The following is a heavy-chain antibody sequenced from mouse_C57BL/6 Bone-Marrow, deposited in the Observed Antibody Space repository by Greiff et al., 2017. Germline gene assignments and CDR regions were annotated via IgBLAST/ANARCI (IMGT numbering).Heavy chain of an antibody. CDR2: IYPGSGST. CDR1: GYTFTSYW. CDR3: ARYGFAGFAY. Sequence: QVHVKQPGAELVKPGASVKMSCKASGYTFTSYWITWVKQRPGQGLEWIGDIYPGSGSTNYNEKFKSKATLTVDTSSSTAYMQLSSLTSEDSAVYDCARYGFAGFAYWGQGTLVTVSA. J-gene: IGHJ3*01. V-gene: IGHV1-55*01. D-gene: IGHD2-2*01.